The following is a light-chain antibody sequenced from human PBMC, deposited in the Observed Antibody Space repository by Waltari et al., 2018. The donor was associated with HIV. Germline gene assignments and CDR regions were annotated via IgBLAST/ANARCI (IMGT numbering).Light chain of an antibody. CDR3: QVWDSSSDHRV. J-gene: IGLJ3*02. Sequence: SYVLTQPPSVSVAPGKTARITCWGNDIGSKSVTWYQHKPGQAPVLVIYYDSDRPSGIPERFSGSNSGNTATLTISRVEAGDEADYYCQVWDSSSDHRVFGGGTKLTVL. V-gene: IGLV3-21*04. CDR2: YDS. CDR1: DIGSKS.